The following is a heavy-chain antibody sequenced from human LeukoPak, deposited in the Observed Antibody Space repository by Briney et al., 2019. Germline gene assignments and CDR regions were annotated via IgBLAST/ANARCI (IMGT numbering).Heavy chain of an antibody. CDR2: ISTSGRYI. Sequence: GGSLRLSCAASGFTFSSYAMSWVRQAPGKGLEWVSSISTSGRYIYYADAVKGRFTMSRDNAKNSLYLQMNSLRAEDTAVYYCARGHYDSSGQFDYWGQGTLVTVSS. J-gene: IGHJ4*02. D-gene: IGHD3-22*01. CDR1: GFTFSSYA. CDR3: ARGHYDSSGQFDY. V-gene: IGHV3-21*01.